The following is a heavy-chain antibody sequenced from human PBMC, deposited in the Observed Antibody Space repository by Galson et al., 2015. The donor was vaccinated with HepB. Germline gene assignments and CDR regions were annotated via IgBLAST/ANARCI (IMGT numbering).Heavy chain of an antibody. V-gene: IGHV3-7*01. Sequence: SLRLSCAASGFVISRSWMNWIRQAPGKRLEWVANINQDGSEKYYVDSVKGRFTIFTDSAKNSLYLQMNSLRGEDTAVYYCYAGHYFNSWGQGTLVTVSS. CDR1: GFVISRSW. CDR2: INQDGSEK. CDR3: YAGHYFNS. J-gene: IGHJ4*02. D-gene: IGHD1-14*01.